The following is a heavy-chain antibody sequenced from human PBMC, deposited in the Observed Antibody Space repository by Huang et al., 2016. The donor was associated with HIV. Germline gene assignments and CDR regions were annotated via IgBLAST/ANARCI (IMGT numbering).Heavy chain of an antibody. Sequence: EVQLVQSGAEVKKPGESLKISCKGSGYSFTSYWIGWVRQMPGKGLVWMGLVYPGVSGTSDSPAFQGQVTISADKSISTAYLQGSSLKASDTAMYYCARLFNSGSYSLRGAWDYWGQGTLVTVSS. D-gene: IGHD1-26*01. CDR2: VYPGVSGT. J-gene: IGHJ4*02. CDR1: GYSFTSYW. CDR3: ARLFNSGSYSLRGAWDY. V-gene: IGHV5-51*03.